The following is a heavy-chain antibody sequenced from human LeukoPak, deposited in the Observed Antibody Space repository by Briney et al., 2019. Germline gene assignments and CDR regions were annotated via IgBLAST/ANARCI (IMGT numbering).Heavy chain of an antibody. J-gene: IGHJ3*02. Sequence: PSETLSLTCTVSGGSITSGNYYWGWIRQPPGKGLEWIGDIFFTGSTYYSPSLKSRVTISVGTSTTQFSLKLTSVTAADTAVYYCARQIAISGYLPWAFDIWGQGTVVTVSS. CDR1: GGSITSGNYY. CDR2: IFFTGST. D-gene: IGHD2-21*01. V-gene: IGHV4-39*01. CDR3: ARQIAISGYLPWAFDI.